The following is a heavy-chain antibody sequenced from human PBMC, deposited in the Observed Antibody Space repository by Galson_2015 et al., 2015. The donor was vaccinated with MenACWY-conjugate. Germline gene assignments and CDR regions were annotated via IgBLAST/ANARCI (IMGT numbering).Heavy chain of an antibody. CDR1: GFTFSNYW. CDR3: ARKIKAGAGETYSYYGMDG. D-gene: IGHD3-16*01. Sequence: SLRLSCAGSGFTFSNYWMSWVRQAPGKGLEWVANIKKDGSEKYYVDSVKGRFTISRDNAKISLYLQMNSLRAEDTAVYYCARKIKAGAGETYSYYGMDGWGQGTTVTVSS. J-gene: IGHJ6*02. CDR2: IKKDGSEK. V-gene: IGHV3-7*03.